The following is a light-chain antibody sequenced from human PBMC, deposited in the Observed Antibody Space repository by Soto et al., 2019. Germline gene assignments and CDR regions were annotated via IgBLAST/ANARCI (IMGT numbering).Light chain of an antibody. J-gene: IGKJ4*01. V-gene: IGKV4-1*01. CDR3: QQYYSIPLT. Sequence: DIVMTQSPDSLAMSLGERATINCKSSQSLLYSSNNKNYLAWYQQKPGQPPKLLIYWASTRESGVPDRFGGSGSGTDFTLTISSLQAEDVAVYYCQQYYSIPLTFGGGTKVEIK. CDR1: QSLLYSSNNKNY. CDR2: WAS.